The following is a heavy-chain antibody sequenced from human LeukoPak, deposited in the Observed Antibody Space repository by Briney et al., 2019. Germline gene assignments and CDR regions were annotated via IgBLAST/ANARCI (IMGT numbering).Heavy chain of an antibody. CDR2: IYYSGSA. Sequence: SETLSLTCGVSGGSVSSISYFWGWIRQPPGKGLQWIGSIYYSGSAYYNPSLQSRVAISVDTSRNQFSLKLTSVTAADTAVYYCARGRYSSGCDYWGQGTLVTVSS. D-gene: IGHD6-19*01. V-gene: IGHV4-39*01. CDR3: ARGRYSSGCDY. CDR1: GGSVSSISYF. J-gene: IGHJ4*02.